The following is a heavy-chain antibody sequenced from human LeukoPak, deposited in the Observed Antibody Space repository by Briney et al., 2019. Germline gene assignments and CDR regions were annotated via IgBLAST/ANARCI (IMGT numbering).Heavy chain of an antibody. Sequence: SETLSLTCSVSGVSISDYHWIWIRQPPAKGLEWMGYFSYSGSTRYNPSLKSRVTMSVDTSKNQFSLRLNSVAAADTAVYHCARMYSGTSYYFDFWGQGTLVTVSS. CDR1: GVSISDYH. CDR3: ARMYSGTSYYFDF. J-gene: IGHJ4*02. CDR2: FSYSGST. D-gene: IGHD1-26*01. V-gene: IGHV4-59*01.